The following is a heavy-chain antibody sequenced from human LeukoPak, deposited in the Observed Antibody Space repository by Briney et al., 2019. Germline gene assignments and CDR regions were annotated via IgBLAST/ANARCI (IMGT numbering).Heavy chain of an antibody. CDR1: GFTFSSHG. CDR2: VSYDGKKI. CDR3: ARRAAAGRCFDY. D-gene: IGHD6-13*01. J-gene: IGHJ4*02. V-gene: IGHV3-30*03. Sequence: SGGSLRLSCAAYGFTFSSHGMHWVRQAPGKGLEWVALVSYDGKKIYYVDSVKGRFTISRDNSKNTLDLQMNSLRPEDTAVYYCARRAAAGRCFDYWGQGTLVTVSS.